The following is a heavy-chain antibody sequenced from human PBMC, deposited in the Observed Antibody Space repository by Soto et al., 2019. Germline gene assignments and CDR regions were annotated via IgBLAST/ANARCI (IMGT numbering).Heavy chain of an antibody. V-gene: IGHV4-4*02. CDR3: ARDRDDSGYDLVC. CDR2: IYHSGST. Sequence: ETLSLTCAVSGGSISSSNCWSWVRQPPGKGLEWIGEIYHSGSTNYNPSLKSRVTISVDKSKNQFSLKLSSVTAADTDVYYCARDRDDSGYDLVCWGQGTLVTVSS. D-gene: IGHD5-12*01. CDR1: GGSISSSNC. J-gene: IGHJ4*02.